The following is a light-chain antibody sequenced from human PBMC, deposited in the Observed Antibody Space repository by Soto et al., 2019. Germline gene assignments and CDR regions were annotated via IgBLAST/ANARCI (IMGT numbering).Light chain of an antibody. CDR3: SSYTSSSALV. Sequence: QSALTQPASVSGSPGQSITISCTGTSSDVGDFDCVSWYQQHPGKAPKLMIYEVSDRPSGVSNRFSGSKSGATASLTMSGLQAEDEADYYCSSYTSSSALVFGGGTKLTVL. CDR1: SSDVGDFDC. CDR2: EVS. J-gene: IGLJ2*01. V-gene: IGLV2-14*01.